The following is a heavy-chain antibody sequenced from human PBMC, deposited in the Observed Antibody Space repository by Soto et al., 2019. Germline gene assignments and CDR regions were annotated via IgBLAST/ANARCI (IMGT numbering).Heavy chain of an antibody. Sequence: GASVKVSCKASGYTFTSYYMHWVRQAPGQGLEWMGIINPSGGSTSYAQKFQGRVTMTRDTSTSTVYMELSSLRSEDTAVYYCARVISGYSSGLRGRRIDAFDIWGQGTMVTV. CDR1: GYTFTSYY. CDR3: ARVISGYSSGLRGRRIDAFDI. J-gene: IGHJ3*02. D-gene: IGHD6-19*01. V-gene: IGHV1-46*03. CDR2: INPSGGST.